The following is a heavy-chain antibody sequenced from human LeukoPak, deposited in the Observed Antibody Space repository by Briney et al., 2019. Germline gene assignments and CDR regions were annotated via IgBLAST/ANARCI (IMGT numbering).Heavy chain of an antibody. Sequence: GRSLRLSCAASGFTFSDYAMHWVRQAPGKGLEWVALISYDGSNRYYADSVKGRFTISRDNSKNTLYLQMNTLRAEDTAVYYCARSWARSGYYGAYYFDYWGQGTLVTVSS. CDR3: ARSWARSGYYGAYYFDY. J-gene: IGHJ4*02. D-gene: IGHD3-22*01. CDR2: ISYDGSNR. V-gene: IGHV3-30-3*01. CDR1: GFTFSDYA.